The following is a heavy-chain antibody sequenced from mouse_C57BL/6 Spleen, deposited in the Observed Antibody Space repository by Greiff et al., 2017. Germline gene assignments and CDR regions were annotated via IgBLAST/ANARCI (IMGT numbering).Heavy chain of an antibody. CDR3: TRDPNYDPYAMDY. J-gene: IGHJ4*01. CDR2: ISSGGDYI. CDR1: GFTFSSYA. D-gene: IGHD2-4*01. Sequence: EVQRVESGEGLVKPGGSLKLSCAASGFTFSSYAMSWVRQTPEKRLEWVAYISSGGDYIYYADTVKGRFTISRDNARNTLYLQMSSLKSEDTAMYYCTRDPNYDPYAMDYWGQGTSVTVSS. V-gene: IGHV5-9-1*02.